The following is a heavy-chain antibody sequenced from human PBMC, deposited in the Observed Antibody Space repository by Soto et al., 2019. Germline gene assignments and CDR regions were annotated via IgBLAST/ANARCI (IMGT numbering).Heavy chain of an antibody. V-gene: IGHV3-74*01. CDR2: ISADGSDT. CDR1: GFTLSNDL. Sequence: PGGSLRLSCSASGFTLSNDLVHWVRQSPGKGLVWVSRISADGSDTAYADSVKGRFSISRDNARNTVYLQMNSLRAEDTAVYYCAKEGDYRIYYYYGMDVWGQGTTVTVSS. CDR3: AKEGDYRIYYYYGMDV. J-gene: IGHJ6*02. D-gene: IGHD4-17*01.